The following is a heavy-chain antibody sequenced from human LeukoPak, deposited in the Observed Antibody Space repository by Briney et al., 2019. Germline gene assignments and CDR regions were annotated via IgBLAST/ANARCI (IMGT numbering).Heavy chain of an antibody. CDR3: AKEDIPPYYDFWSGYYNWFDP. Sequence: GGSLRLSCAASGFTFSSYAMSWVRQAPGKGLEWVSAISGSGGSTYYADSVKGRFTISRDNSKNTLYLQMNSLRAEDTAVYYCAKEDIPPYYDFWSGYYNWFDPWGQGTLVTVSS. CDR2: ISGSGGST. CDR1: GFTFSSYA. J-gene: IGHJ5*02. D-gene: IGHD3-3*01. V-gene: IGHV3-23*01.